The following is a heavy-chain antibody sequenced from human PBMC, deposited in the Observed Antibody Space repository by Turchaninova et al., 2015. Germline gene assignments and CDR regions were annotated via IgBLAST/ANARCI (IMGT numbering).Heavy chain of an antibody. CDR1: GDSVSSNSDT. D-gene: IGHD3-22*01. J-gene: IGHJ4*02. CDR3: ARSSGYFDY. Sequence: QVQLQQSGPGLVKPSQTLLLTCSISGDSVSSNSDTWNWIRQSPSRAFEWLGRTFYRSKWHNYYTGSVKSRIPINPDTSKNQFSLLLNSVTPQDTAVYYCARSSGYFDYWGQGTLVTVSS. CDR2: TFYRSKWHN. V-gene: IGHV6-1*01.